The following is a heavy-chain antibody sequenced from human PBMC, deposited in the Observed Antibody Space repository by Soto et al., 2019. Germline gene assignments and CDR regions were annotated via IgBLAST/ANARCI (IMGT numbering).Heavy chain of an antibody. D-gene: IGHD6-19*01. CDR2: LLHSGTT. V-gene: IGHV4-4*02. Sequence: QVQLQESGPGLVKPSGTLSLTCAVSGDSISSPKWWTWLRQPPGKGLEGIGDLLHSGTTTYNPSLKSRVTLLLDKPQNQFSLTLTSVTAADTAIYYCAYSSGWYRHDVWGQGTSVTVSS. J-gene: IGHJ3*01. CDR3: AYSSGWYRHDV. CDR1: GDSISSPKW.